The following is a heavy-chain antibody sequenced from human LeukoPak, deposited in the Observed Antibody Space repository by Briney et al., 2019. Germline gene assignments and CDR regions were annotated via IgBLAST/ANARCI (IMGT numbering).Heavy chain of an antibody. CDR1: GFTFSSYW. CDR3: ARAPTGTTLAVYFDY. J-gene: IGHJ4*02. D-gene: IGHD1-1*01. Sequence: GGSLRLSCAASGFTFSSYWMSWVRQAPGKGLEWVANIKQDGREQYYVDSVRGRFTISRDNAKNSLYLQMNSLRAEDTALYYCARAPTGTTLAVYFDYWGQGTLVTVSS. CDR2: IKQDGREQ. V-gene: IGHV3-7*03.